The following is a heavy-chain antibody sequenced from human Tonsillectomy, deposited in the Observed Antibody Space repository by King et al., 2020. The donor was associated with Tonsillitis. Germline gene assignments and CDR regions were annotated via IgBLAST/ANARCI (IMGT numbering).Heavy chain of an antibody. Sequence: VQLVESGGGVVQPGRSLRLSCAASGFIFSGHAMHWVRQTPGKGLEWVAAISFDGNKEYYGDSVRGRFTISRDNSENTLDLQMNSRTAEDTAVYYCAGDNYAYSGSFHGYWGQGTLVTVSS. V-gene: IGHV3-30*01. CDR1: GFIFSGHA. CDR3: AGDNYAYSGSFHGY. J-gene: IGHJ4*02. CDR2: ISFDGNKE. D-gene: IGHD1-26*01.